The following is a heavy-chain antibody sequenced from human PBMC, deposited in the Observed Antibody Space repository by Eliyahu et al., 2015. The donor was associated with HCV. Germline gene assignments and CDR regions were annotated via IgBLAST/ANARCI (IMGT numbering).Heavy chain of an antibody. J-gene: IGHJ5*02. CDR1: GGSITTSC. V-gene: IGHV4-59*01. CDR2: IHYSGST. D-gene: IGHD6-19*01. CDR3: ASGGGGIAVTGTGGWFDP. Sequence: QVQLQESGPGLVKPSETLSLTCPVSGGSITTSCWSWIRQPPGKGLEWIGYIHYSGSTNYNPSLKSRVTISVDTSKNQFSLNLTSVTAADTAIYYCASGGGGIAVTGTGGWFDPWGQGTLVTVSS.